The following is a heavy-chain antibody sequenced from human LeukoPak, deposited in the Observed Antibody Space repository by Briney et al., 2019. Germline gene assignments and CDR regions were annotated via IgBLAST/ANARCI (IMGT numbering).Heavy chain of an antibody. Sequence: GGSLRLSCAASGFTFSDYYMDWVRQAPGKGLEWVGRIRNKANSYTTEYAASVKGRFTVSRDDSKNSLYLQMNSLKTEDTAVYYCARDLGAARVYWGQGTLLTVSS. CDR3: ARDLGAARVY. CDR2: IRNKANSYTT. V-gene: IGHV3-72*01. CDR1: GFTFSDYY. J-gene: IGHJ4*02. D-gene: IGHD1-26*01.